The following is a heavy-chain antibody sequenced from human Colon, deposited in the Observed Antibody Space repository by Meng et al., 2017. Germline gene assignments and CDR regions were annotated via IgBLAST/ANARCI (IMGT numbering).Heavy chain of an antibody. CDR2: VDYSGST. D-gene: IGHD1-26*01. Sequence: QAQVVASGPGLLGPSDTLSLTCTGSGASVSSGNHYWSWIRQPPGKGLEYIAYVDYSGSTHYNPSLKSRVTMSVDTSKKQLSLKLSSVTAADTAVYYCAGGPWEFDYWGQGTLVTVSS. CDR1: GASVSSGNHY. CDR3: AGGPWEFDY. V-gene: IGHV4-61*01. J-gene: IGHJ4*02.